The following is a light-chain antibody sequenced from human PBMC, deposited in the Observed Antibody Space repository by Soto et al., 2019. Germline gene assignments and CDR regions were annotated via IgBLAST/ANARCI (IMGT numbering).Light chain of an antibody. Sequence: DLQMNQSPFTLSASVGSRVTITCRASPGLQSLLAWYQQKPGRAPKLLIYYASTLESGVPSRFSGSGSGTEFTLTISSLQTDDFATYYCQQYNSYSSWTFGQGTKVEIK. V-gene: IGKV1-5*01. CDR1: PGLQSL. J-gene: IGKJ1*01. CDR2: YAS. CDR3: QQYNSYSSWT.